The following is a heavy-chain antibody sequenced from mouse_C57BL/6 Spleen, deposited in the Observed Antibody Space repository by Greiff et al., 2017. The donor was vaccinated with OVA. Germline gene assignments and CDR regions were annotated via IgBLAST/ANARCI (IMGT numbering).Heavy chain of an antibody. CDR2: IDPENGDT. J-gene: IGHJ4*01. V-gene: IGHV14-4*01. CDR3: TTWEDYAMDY. Sequence: EVQLQQSGAELVRPGASVKLSCTASGFNIKDDYMHWVKQRPEQGLEWIGWIDPENGDTEYASKFQGKATITADTSSNTAYLQLSSLTSEDTAVYYCTTWEDYAMDYWGQGTSVTVSS. CDR1: GFNIKDDY. D-gene: IGHD4-1*01.